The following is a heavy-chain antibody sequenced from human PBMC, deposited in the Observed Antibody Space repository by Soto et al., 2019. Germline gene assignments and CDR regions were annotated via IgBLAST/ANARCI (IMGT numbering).Heavy chain of an antibody. CDR3: VKDEEGTVGATPSPY. J-gene: IGHJ4*02. CDR1: GFTFSSYA. CDR2: ISSNGGST. D-gene: IGHD1-26*01. V-gene: IGHV3-64D*08. Sequence: GGSLRLSCSASGFTFSSYAMHWVRQAPGKGLEYVSAISSNGGSTYYADSVKGRFTISRDNSKNTLYLQMSSLRAEDTAVYYCVKDEEGTVGATPSPYWGQGTLVTVSS.